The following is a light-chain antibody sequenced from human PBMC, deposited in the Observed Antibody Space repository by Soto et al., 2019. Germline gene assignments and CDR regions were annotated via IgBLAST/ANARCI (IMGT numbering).Light chain of an antibody. CDR3: QLYGSSPPRYT. Sequence: LTQSPGTLSLSPGERAALSCRASQSVSSSYLACYQQKSGHAPRLLIYAASTRATGIPDRFSGSGSGTDFTLTISRLEPEDFAVYFCQLYGSSPPRYTFGQGTKLEIK. J-gene: IGKJ2*01. V-gene: IGKV3-20*01. CDR1: QSVSSSY. CDR2: AAS.